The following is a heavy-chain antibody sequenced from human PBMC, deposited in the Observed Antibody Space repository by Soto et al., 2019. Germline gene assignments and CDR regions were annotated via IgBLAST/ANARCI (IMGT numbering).Heavy chain of an antibody. D-gene: IGHD3-10*01. CDR3: ARDRGGSITMHVLEARPDDAFDI. J-gene: IGHJ3*02. V-gene: IGHV1-69*13. CDR1: GGTFSSYA. Sequence: SVKVSCKASGGTFSSYAISWVRQAPGQGLEWIGGIIPNFGTANYAQKFQGRVTITADESTSTDYMEMSSLRSEDTAVYYCARDRGGSITMHVLEARPDDAFDIWGQGTMVTVSS. CDR2: IIPNFGTA.